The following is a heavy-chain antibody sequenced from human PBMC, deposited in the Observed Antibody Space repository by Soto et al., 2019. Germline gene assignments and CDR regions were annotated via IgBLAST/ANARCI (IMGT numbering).Heavy chain of an antibody. J-gene: IGHJ3*02. V-gene: IGHV1-2*04. CDR2: INPNSGGT. Sequence: ASVTVSCKASGYTFTGYYMHWVRQAPGQGLEWMGWINPNSGGTNYAQKFQGWVTMTRDTSISTAYMELSRLRSDDTAVYYCARDLDDCSSTSCYNGAFDIWGQGTMVTVSS. D-gene: IGHD2-2*02. CDR1: GYTFTGYY. CDR3: ARDLDDCSSTSCYNGAFDI.